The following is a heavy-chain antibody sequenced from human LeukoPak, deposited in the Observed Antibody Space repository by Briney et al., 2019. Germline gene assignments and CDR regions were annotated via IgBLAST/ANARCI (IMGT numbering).Heavy chain of an antibody. D-gene: IGHD3-3*01. CDR2: IYNSGST. CDR3: ARHGHYDFWSGYQPDYYYYYMDV. J-gene: IGHJ6*03. CDR1: GGSISSYY. V-gene: IGHV4-59*08. Sequence: SETLSLTCTVSGGSISSYYWSWIRQPPGKGLEWIGYIYNSGSTNYNPSLKSRVTISVDTSKNQFSLKLSSVTAADTAVYYCARHGHYDFWSGYQPDYYYYYMDVWGKGTTVTVSS.